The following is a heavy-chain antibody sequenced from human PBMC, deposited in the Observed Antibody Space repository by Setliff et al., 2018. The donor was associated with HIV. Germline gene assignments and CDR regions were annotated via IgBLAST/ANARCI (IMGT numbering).Heavy chain of an antibody. V-gene: IGHV4-34*01. CDR1: GGSFSGYY. Sequence: SETLSLTCAVYGGSFSGYYWSWIRQPPGEGLEWIGEINHSGSTNYNPSLKSRVTISVDTSKNQFSLKLSSVTAADTAVYYCAREPYSSGWENYWYFDLWGRGTLVTVYS. CDR2: INHSGST. CDR3: AREPYSSGWENYWYFDL. J-gene: IGHJ2*01. D-gene: IGHD6-19*01.